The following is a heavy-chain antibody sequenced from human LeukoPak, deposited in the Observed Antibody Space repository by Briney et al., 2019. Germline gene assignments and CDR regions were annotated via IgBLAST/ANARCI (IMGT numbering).Heavy chain of an antibody. V-gene: IGHV1-2*02. CDR1: GYTFTGYY. J-gene: IGHJ6*03. D-gene: IGHD3-9*01. CDR2: IKPNSGGT. Sequence: ASVKVSCKASGYTFTGYYIHWVRQAPGQGLEWMGWIKPNSGGTNYAQKFQGRVTMTRDTSKNQFSLKLSSVTAADTAVYYCARAPEGRYFDWLLTRNHYYYYMDVWGKGTTVTVSS. CDR3: ARAPEGRYFDWLLTRNHYYYYMDV.